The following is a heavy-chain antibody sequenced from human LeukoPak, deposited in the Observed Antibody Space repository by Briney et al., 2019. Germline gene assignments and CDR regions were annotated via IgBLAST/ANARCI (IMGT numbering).Heavy chain of an antibody. CDR1: GFAFSSYW. CDR2: IKEDGSEK. D-gene: IGHD3-16*01. V-gene: IGHV3-7*05. CDR3: AREGGRHVEY. J-gene: IGHJ4*02. Sequence: GGSLRLSCAASGFAFSSYWMSWVRQAPGKGLEWVANIKEDGSEKNYVDSVKGRFTISRDNAKNSLYLQMNILRAEDTAVYYCAREGGRHVEYWGQGNLVTVSS.